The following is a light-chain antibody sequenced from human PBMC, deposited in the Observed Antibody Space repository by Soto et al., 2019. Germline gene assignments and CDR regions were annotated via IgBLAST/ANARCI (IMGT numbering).Light chain of an antibody. J-gene: IGKJ5*01. CDR2: AAS. V-gene: IGKV1-39*01. CDR3: QQSYSTPT. Sequence: DLQMTQPPSSLYSSVGDSVTITCRASQSISSYLNWYQQKPGKAPKLLIYAASSLQSGVQSRFSGSGSGTDFTLTISSLPPEDFATYYCQQSYSTPTFGQGTRLEIK. CDR1: QSISSY.